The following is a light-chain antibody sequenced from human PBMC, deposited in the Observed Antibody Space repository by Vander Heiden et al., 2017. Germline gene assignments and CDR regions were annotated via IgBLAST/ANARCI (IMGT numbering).Light chain of an antibody. CDR3: GTWDSSLSNAV. Sequence: GSSSPIGKSYVTWYQQVPATAAKLLIDDNNKRPSAIPDRFPGSTSGTSATLGITGLKGGDEADYYCGTWDSSLSNAVFGSGTKVTVL. CDR2: DNN. CDR1: SSPIGKSY. J-gene: IGLJ1*01. V-gene: IGLV1-51*01.